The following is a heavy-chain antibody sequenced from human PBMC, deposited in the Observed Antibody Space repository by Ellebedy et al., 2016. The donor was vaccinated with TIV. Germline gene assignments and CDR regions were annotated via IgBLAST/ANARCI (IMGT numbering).Heavy chain of an antibody. J-gene: IGHJ4*02. CDR1: GDRVSRNNAA. D-gene: IGHD3-22*01. CDR3: ARSPVSTKWFLFDN. Sequence: SQTLSLTCAISGDRVSRNNAAWNWIRQSPSRGLEWLGSTYYRSRWSFDYAVSVKSRITISPDNSKNQFSLQLKSVTPEDTATYYCARSPVSTKWFLFDNWGQGTLVTVSS. CDR2: TYYRSRWSF. V-gene: IGHV6-1*01.